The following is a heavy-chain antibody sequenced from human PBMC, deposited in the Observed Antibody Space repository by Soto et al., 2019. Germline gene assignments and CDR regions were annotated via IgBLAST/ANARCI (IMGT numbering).Heavy chain of an antibody. CDR2: INTDGTYT. V-gene: IGHV3-74*01. J-gene: IGHJ4*02. D-gene: IGHD3-22*01. CDR1: GLSFRNYW. CDR3: ARTVVVVVPDNFDH. Sequence: GGSLRLSCVASGLSFRNYWVHWVRQAPGKGLEWVSRINTDGTYTSNADPVKGRFTISRDSAKNSLYLQMDNLRGEDTAVYYCARTVVVVVPDNFDHWGQGTLVTVSS.